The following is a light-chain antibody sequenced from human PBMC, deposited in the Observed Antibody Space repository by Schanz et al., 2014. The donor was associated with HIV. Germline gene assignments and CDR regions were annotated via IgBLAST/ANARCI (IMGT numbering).Light chain of an antibody. V-gene: IGLV2-18*02. Sequence: QSALTQPPSVSGSPGQSVTISCTGTSSDIGTYNRVSWYQQSPGTAPKLLIYEVSDRPSGVPDRFSGSKSGNTASLTISGLQAEDEGDYYCCSSTSSTTLVFGGGTKLTVL. CDR1: SSDIGTYNR. CDR2: EVS. CDR3: CSSTSSTTLV. J-gene: IGLJ3*02.